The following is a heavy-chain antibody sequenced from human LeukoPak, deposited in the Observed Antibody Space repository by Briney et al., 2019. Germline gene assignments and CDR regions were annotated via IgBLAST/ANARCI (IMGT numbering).Heavy chain of an antibody. CDR2: IYYSGST. CDR1: GGSISSGDYY. J-gene: IGHJ4*02. V-gene: IGHV4-30-4*01. D-gene: IGHD3-22*01. CDR3: ARVGSSGYYPFDY. Sequence: SETLSLTCTVSGGSISSGDYYWSWIRQPPGKGLEWIGYIYYSGSTYYNPSLKSRVTISVDTSKNQFSLKLSSVTAADTAVYYCARVGSSGYYPFDYWGQGTLVTVSS.